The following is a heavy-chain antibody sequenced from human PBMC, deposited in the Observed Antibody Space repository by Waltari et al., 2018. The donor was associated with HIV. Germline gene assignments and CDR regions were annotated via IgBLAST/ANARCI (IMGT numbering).Heavy chain of an antibody. CDR2: IYYSGSA. J-gene: IGHJ4*02. CDR3: ARDHVLPLLRDFAGD. CDR1: GGSLSSGDYY. D-gene: IGHD3-9*01. V-gene: IGHV4-30-4*01. Sequence: HLQQSGPGLVKPSQTLSLICSISGGSLSSGDYYWSWIRQPPGKGLEWIGYIYYSGSAYYNSALKSRLTISIDTSKNQFSLKLNSVTAADTAVYYCARDHVLPLLRDFAGDWGQGILVTVSS.